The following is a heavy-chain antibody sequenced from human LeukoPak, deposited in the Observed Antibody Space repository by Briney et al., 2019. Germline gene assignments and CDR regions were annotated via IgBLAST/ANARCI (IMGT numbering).Heavy chain of an antibody. Sequence: GGSLRLSWAASGXTFSTYGMHWVRQAPGKGLEWVAVIWYDGSNKYYADSVKGRFTISRANSKNTLYLQMSSLRAEDTAVYYCVKDLDPSWSSALLGYWGQGTLVTVSS. CDR2: IWYDGSNK. CDR3: VKDLDPSWSSALLGY. V-gene: IGHV3-30*02. D-gene: IGHD7-27*01. J-gene: IGHJ4*02. CDR1: GXTFSTYG.